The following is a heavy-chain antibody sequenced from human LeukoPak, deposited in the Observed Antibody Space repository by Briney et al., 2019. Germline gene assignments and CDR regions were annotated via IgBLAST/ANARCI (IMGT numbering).Heavy chain of an antibody. J-gene: IGHJ4*02. Sequence: ASVTVSCTTSGYTFTAYYMYWLRQAPGQGLECMGWIYPNSGATGYAQNFQGRVTMTRDTSVSTIYMELSRLRSDDTAFYYCARDGVSTTPDFAYWGQGTLVIVSS. CDR1: GYTFTAYY. V-gene: IGHV1-2*02. D-gene: IGHD2-8*01. CDR2: IYPNSGAT. CDR3: ARDGVSTTPDFAY.